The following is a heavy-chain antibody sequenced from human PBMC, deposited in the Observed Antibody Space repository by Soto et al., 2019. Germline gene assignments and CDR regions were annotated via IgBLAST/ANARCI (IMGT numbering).Heavy chain of an antibody. CDR1: GGSVSSYY. Sequence: PSETLSLTCAVSGGSVSSYYWSWIRQHPGKCLEWIGYIYYSGSTYYNPSLKSRVTISVDKSKNQFSLKLSSVTAADTAVYYCARDDGQIDYWGQGTLVTVSS. J-gene: IGHJ4*02. CDR3: ARDDGQIDY. V-gene: IGHV4-59*06. CDR2: IYYSGST. D-gene: IGHD4-17*01.